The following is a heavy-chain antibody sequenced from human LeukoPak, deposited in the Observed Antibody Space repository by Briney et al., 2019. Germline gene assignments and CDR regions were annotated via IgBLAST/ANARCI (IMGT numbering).Heavy chain of an antibody. D-gene: IGHD2-15*01. CDR1: GYTFTGYY. Sequence: ASVKVSCKASGYTFTGYYMHWVRQAPGQGLEWMGWINPNSGGTNYVQKFQGRVTMTRDTSISTAYMELSRLRSDDTAVYYCATLYCSSGTCYSWGDYWGQGTLVTVSS. V-gene: IGHV1-2*02. CDR2: INPNSGGT. CDR3: ATLYCSSGTCYSWGDY. J-gene: IGHJ4*02.